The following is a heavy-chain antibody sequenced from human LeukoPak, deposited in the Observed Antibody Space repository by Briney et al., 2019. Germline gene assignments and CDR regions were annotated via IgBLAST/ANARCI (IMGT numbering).Heavy chain of an antibody. V-gene: IGHV3-23*01. CDR1: GFTFSTHG. D-gene: IGHD5-24*01. Sequence: PGGSLRLSCVGSGFTFSTHGMNWVRQAPGKGLEWVSGIGGSGIGHSTHYADSVKGRFTISRDNSKNTLYLQMNSLRAEDTAVYYCARDLWEMATGENFDYWGQGTLVTVSS. CDR3: ARDLWEMATGENFDY. CDR2: IGGSGIGHST. J-gene: IGHJ4*02.